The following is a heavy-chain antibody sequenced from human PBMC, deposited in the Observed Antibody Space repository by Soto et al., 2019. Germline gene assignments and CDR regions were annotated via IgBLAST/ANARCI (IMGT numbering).Heavy chain of an antibody. J-gene: IGHJ4*02. CDR1: GGSISSSSYY. D-gene: IGHD5-12*01. CDR2: IYYSGST. V-gene: IGHV4-39*01. Sequence: SETMSLTSTVSGGSISSSSYYWGWIRQPPGKGLEWIGSIYYSGSTYYNPSLKSRVTISVDTSKNQFSLKLSSVTAADTAVYYCARLIGSGYDSAFFDYWGQGTLVTVSS. CDR3: ARLIGSGYDSAFFDY.